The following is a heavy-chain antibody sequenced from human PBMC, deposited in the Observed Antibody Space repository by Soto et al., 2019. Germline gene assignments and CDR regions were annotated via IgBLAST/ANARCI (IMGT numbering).Heavy chain of an antibody. V-gene: IGHV4-34*01. CDR3: ARGPEYYYGGSGFVDY. Sequence: SETLSLTCAAYGGSFSGYYWNWIRQPPGKGLEWIGEINHGGSTNYNPSLKSRVTMSLDTSKNQFSLKLTSVTAADTSVYYCARGPEYYYGGSGFVDYWGRGTLVTVSS. J-gene: IGHJ4*02. D-gene: IGHD3-22*01. CDR1: GGSFSGYY. CDR2: INHGGST.